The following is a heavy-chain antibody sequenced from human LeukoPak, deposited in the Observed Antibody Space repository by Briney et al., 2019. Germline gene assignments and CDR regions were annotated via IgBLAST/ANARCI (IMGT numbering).Heavy chain of an antibody. V-gene: IGHV4-59*01. CDR3: ARAVATGVDWFDP. D-gene: IGHD5-12*01. CDR1: GGSISNYY. J-gene: IGHJ5*02. Sequence: SETLSVTCTVSGGSISNYYWSWIRQPPGKGLEWIGYIYNSGNTNYNPSLKSRVTISVDTSKNQFSLRLSSVTAADTAVYYCARAVATGVDWFDPWGQGTLVTVSS. CDR2: IYNSGNT.